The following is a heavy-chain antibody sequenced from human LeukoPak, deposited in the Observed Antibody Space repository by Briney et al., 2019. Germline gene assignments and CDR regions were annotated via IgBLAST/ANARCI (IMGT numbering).Heavy chain of an antibody. CDR2: IYYSGST. J-gene: IGHJ4*02. D-gene: IGHD5-24*01. CDR3: ARQGRDGYNSLFDY. CDR1: GGSISSGGYY. V-gene: IGHV4-39*01. Sequence: SETLSLTCTVSGGSISSGGYYWGWIRQPPGKGLEWIGSIYYSGSTYYNPSLKSRVTISVDTSKNQFSLKLSSVTAADTAVYYCARQGRDGYNSLFDYWGQGTLVTVSS.